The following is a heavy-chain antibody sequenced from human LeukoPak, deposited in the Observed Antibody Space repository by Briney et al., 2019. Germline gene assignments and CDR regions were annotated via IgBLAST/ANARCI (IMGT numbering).Heavy chain of an antibody. Sequence: GGSLRLSCAASGFTFSSYWMSWVRQAPGKGLEWVSFISSSSSTIYYADSVEGRFTISRDNAKNSLYLQMNSLRAEDTAVYYCARDRGGSYSAIDYWGQGTLVTVSS. D-gene: IGHD1-26*01. J-gene: IGHJ4*02. CDR3: ARDRGGSYSAIDY. CDR2: ISSSSSTI. CDR1: GFTFSSYW. V-gene: IGHV3-48*04.